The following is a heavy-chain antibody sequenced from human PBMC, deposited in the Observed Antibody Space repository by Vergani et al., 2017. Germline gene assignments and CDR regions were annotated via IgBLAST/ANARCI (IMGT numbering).Heavy chain of an antibody. CDR1: GYTFTDYW. Sequence: EVPLVQSGAAVKKPGESLKISCAGSGYTFTDYWVGWVRQKPGKGLEWMGVVYPGDSDTRYSPSFQGQVTISADKSISTAYLQWSSLKASDTAMYYCARNWGFDYWGQGTLVTVSS. D-gene: IGHD7-27*01. V-gene: IGHV5-51*01. CDR2: VYPGDSDT. CDR3: ARNWGFDY. J-gene: IGHJ4*02.